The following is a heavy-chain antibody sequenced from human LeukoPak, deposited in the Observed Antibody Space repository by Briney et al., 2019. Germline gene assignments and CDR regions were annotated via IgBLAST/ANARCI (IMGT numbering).Heavy chain of an antibody. Sequence: ASVKVSCKASGYPFNNYGISWVRQAPGQGLEWMGWISAYNGNTNYAQNLQGRVTMTTDTSTSTAYMELRSLRSDDTAVYYCARDLGSSYYYYYGMDVWGQGTTVTVSS. CDR2: ISAYNGNT. V-gene: IGHV1-18*01. D-gene: IGHD6-13*01. CDR1: GYPFNNYG. J-gene: IGHJ6*02. CDR3: ARDLGSSYYYYYGMDV.